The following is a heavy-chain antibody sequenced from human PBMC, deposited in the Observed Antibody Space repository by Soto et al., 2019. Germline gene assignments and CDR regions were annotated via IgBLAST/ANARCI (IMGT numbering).Heavy chain of an antibody. J-gene: IGHJ4*02. D-gene: IGHD1-26*01. CDR3: ARGLITGSQYSGGWYYFDS. CDR1: GGSISSSSFH. CDR2: IYYSGST. Sequence: PSETLSLTCTVSGGSISSSSFHWGWIRQPPGKGLEWIGSIYYSGSTYYSPSLKSRVTISVDTSKNQFSLKLSSVTAADTAVYYCARGLITGSQYSGGWYYFDSWGQGTQVTVS. V-gene: IGHV4-39*01.